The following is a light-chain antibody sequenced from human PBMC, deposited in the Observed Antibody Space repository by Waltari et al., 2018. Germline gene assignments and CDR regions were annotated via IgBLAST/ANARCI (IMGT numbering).Light chain of an antibody. CDR1: SGSLSTTSY. CDR3: SLYMGSGIWV. CDR2: TAN. J-gene: IGLJ3*02. V-gene: IGLV8-61*01. Sequence: QTVVTQEPSLSVSPGGTVTLTCALSSGSLSTTSYATWYQQTPGQAPRTLLYTANALASGVPDRFSGSILGNTAALTITGAQAEDESDYYCSLYMGSGIWVFGGGTRLTVL.